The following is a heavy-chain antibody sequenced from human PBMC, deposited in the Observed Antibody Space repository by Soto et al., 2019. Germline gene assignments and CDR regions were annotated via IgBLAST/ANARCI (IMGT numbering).Heavy chain of an antibody. J-gene: IGHJ6*02. V-gene: IGHV3-21*01. CDR2: ISSSSSYI. D-gene: IGHD1-26*01. CDR3: ARDEGSFYGMDV. CDR1: GFTFSSYI. Sequence: GGSLRLSCAASGFTFSSYIMNWVRQAPGKGLEWVSSISSSSSYIYYADSVKGRFTISRDNAKNSLYLQMNSLRAEDTAVYYCARDEGSFYGMDVWGPGTTVTVYS.